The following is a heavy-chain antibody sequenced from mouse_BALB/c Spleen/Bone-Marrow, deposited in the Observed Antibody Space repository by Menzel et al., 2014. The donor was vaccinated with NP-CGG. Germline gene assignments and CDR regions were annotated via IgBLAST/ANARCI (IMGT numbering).Heavy chain of an antibody. CDR1: GFSLSSYG. V-gene: IGHV2-9*02. CDR3: ARDQEVRGIAY. Sequence: VKVEESGPGLVAPSQSLSITCTASGFSLSSYGVHWVRQPPGKGLEWLGVIRAGGSTNYNSALMSRQRTKTDNSKKQVFLKKNSKQNDDTAMYYCARDQEVRGIAYWGQEALVTVSA. CDR2: IRAGGST. J-gene: IGHJ3*01. D-gene: IGHD2-13*01.